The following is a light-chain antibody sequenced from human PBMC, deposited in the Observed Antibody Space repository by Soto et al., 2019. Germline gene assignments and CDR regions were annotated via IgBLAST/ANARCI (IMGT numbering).Light chain of an antibody. CDR1: SSDVGIYDL. CDR2: EVT. V-gene: IGLV2-14*02. J-gene: IGLJ1*01. Sequence: QSVLTQPASVSGSPGQSITISCTGTSSDVGIYDLVSWYKHHPGRAPQLIIYEVTKRPSGVSNRFSGSKSGNTASLTISGLQAEDEADYYCSSYTTTDPYVFGTGTKLTVL. CDR3: SSYTTTDPYV.